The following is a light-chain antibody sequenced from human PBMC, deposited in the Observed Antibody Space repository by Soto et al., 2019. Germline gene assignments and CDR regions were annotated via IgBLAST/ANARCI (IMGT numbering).Light chain of an antibody. V-gene: IGKV1-5*03. CDR2: KAS. CDR3: QQYSYYAT. CDR1: QTISSW. Sequence: DIQMTQSPSTLSASVGDRVTITCRASQTISSWLAWYQQKPGKATKLLIYKASTLESGVPSRFSGSGSGTDFTLTATSLQPEDFATYYCQQYSYYATFGQGTKVEIK. J-gene: IGKJ1*01.